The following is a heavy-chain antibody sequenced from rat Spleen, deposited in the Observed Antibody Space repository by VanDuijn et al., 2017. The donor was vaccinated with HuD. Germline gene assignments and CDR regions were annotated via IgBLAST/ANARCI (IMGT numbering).Heavy chain of an antibody. V-gene: IGHV2S12*01. CDR2: ISSGGNT. CDR1: GFSLTNNG. CDR3: TSPFRWFAY. J-gene: IGHJ3*01. Sequence: QVQLKESGPGLVQPSQTLSLTCNVSGFSLTNNGVSWVRQPPGKDLEWIAAISSGGNTYYNSVFKSRLSISRDTSKNQVFLKMNSLQTEDTAIYFCTSPFRWFAYWGQGTLVTVSS.